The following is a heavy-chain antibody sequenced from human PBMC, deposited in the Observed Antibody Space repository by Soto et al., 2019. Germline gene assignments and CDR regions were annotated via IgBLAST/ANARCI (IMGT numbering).Heavy chain of an antibody. Sequence: EEQLVESGGGLVKPGGSLRLSCVAYGFTFTSHHMDWFRQAPGKGPEWVAYVNMRGGPTYYADSVKGRFTISRDNAQNSLFLQMSNLRDEDTAVYYCARDFRFAAELWGLGTMVTVSS. D-gene: IGHD2-15*01. CDR2: VNMRGGPT. V-gene: IGHV3-48*02. CDR1: GFTFTSHH. CDR3: ARDFRFAAEL. J-gene: IGHJ3*01.